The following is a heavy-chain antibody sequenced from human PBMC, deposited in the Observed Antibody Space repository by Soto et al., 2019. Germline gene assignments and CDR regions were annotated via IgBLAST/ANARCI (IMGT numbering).Heavy chain of an antibody. CDR1: GYTFTSYD. CDR3: ARGRRGYSYGSFPYYYYYGMDV. V-gene: IGHV1-8*01. J-gene: IGHJ6*02. CDR2: MNPNSGNT. D-gene: IGHD5-18*01. Sequence: QVQLVQSGAEVKKPGASVKVSCKASGYTFTSYDINWVRQATGQGLEWMGWMNPNSGNTGYAQKFQGRVTMTRNTSISTAYMELSSLRSEDAAVYYCARGRRGYSYGSFPYYYYYGMDVWGQGTTVTVSS.